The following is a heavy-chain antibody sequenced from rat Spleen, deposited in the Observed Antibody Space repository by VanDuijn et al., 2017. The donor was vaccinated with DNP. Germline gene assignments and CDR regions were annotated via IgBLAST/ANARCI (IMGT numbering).Heavy chain of an antibody. D-gene: IGHD4-3*01. CDR1: GFTFSDFN. V-gene: IGHV5-7*01. Sequence: EVHLVESGGGLVQPGRSLKLSCAASGFTFSDFNMAWVRQAPTKGLEWVATIFYDGSTTYYGDSVKGRFTISRDDAKNTLYLQMDSLRSEDTATYYCATHGFGYFDYWGQGVVVTVSS. CDR3: ATHGFGYFDY. CDR2: IFYDGSTT. J-gene: IGHJ2*01.